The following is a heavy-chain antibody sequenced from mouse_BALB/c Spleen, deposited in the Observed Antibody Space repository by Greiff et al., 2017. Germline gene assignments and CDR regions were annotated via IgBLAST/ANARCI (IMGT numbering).Heavy chain of an antibody. CDR2: IYPGSGST. V-gene: IGHV1S22*01. D-gene: IGHD2-2*01. CDR1: GYTFTSYW. CDR3: THGYVANSFDY. Sequence: KQPGSELVRPGASVKLSCKASGYTFTSYWMHWVKQRPGQGLEWIGNIYPGSGSTNYDEKFKSKATLTVDTSSSTAYMQLSSLTSEDSAVYYCTHGYVANSFDYWGQGTTLTVSS. J-gene: IGHJ2*01.